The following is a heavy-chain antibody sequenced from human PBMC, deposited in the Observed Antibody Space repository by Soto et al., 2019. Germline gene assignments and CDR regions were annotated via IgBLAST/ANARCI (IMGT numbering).Heavy chain of an antibody. CDR2: ISGSGGST. D-gene: IGHD3-10*01. CDR1: GFTFSSYA. CDR3: AKDQIEWFWELGDDY. Sequence: GGSLRLSCAASGFTFSSYAMSWVRQAPGKGLKWVSAISGSGGSTYYADSVKGRFTISRDNSMNTLYLQMNSLRAEDTSVYYCAKDQIEWFWELGDDYWGQGTLVTVSS. V-gene: IGHV3-23*01. J-gene: IGHJ4*02.